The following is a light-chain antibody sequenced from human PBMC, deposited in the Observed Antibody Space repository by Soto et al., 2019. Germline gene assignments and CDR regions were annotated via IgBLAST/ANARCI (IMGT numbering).Light chain of an antibody. CDR3: QQYNSYPIS. CDR1: QSISSW. Sequence: DIQMTQSPSTLSASVGDRVTITCRASQSISSWLVWYQQKPGKAPKLLIYDASSLESGVPSRFSDSGSGTDFTLTISCLQPDDFATYYCQQYNSYPISFGHETKQPIK. J-gene: IGKJ2*01. CDR2: DAS. V-gene: IGKV1-5*01.